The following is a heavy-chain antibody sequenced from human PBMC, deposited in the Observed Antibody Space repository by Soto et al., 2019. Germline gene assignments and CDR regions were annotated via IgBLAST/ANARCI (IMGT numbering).Heavy chain of an antibody. Sequence: GGSLRLSCAGSGFTFRWFGMNWVRQAPGKGLGWVARISNDGSNEYYVDSVKGRFTVSKEMSKNTAFLQMNAMRHEDTAVYFCARDSGWLILNFDNWGQGTPVTASS. CDR2: ISNDGSNE. V-gene: IGHV3-30*03. D-gene: IGHD3-10*01. CDR1: GFTFRWFG. CDR3: ARDSGWLILNFDN. J-gene: IGHJ4*02.